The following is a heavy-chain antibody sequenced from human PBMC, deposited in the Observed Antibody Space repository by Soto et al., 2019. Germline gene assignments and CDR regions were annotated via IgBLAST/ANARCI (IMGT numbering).Heavy chain of an antibody. Sequence: EVQLVESGGGLVQPGGSLRLSRAASGFTFSTYSLNWVRQAPGKGLEWVSYISTISSTIYYADSVKGRFTISRDNDKNFLYLQMNSLRDEDTAMYFCATISLGAFDIWGQGTMVTVSS. V-gene: IGHV3-48*02. J-gene: IGHJ3*02. D-gene: IGHD7-27*01. CDR1: GFTFSTYS. CDR2: ISTISSTI. CDR3: ATISLGAFDI.